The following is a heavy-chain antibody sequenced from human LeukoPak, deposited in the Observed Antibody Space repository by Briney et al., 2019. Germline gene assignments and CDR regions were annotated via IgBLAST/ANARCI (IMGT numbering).Heavy chain of an antibody. D-gene: IGHD6-13*01. CDR1: GFTFSSYW. V-gene: IGHV3-7*01. J-gene: IGHJ6*03. CDR2: IKQDGSEN. Sequence: AGTLSLSCAASGFTFSSYWLSWVRQAPGKGLEWVANIKQDGSENYYLNSVKGRFTISRDNTKNSLYLQMNTVRAEDTAVYYCASSWPYYYYLDVWGKGTTVTVSS. CDR3: ASSWPYYYYLDV.